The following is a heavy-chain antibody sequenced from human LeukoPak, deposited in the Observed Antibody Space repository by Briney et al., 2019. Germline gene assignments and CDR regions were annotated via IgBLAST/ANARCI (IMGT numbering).Heavy chain of an antibody. CDR3: ARGHFAYCGGDCLAYFDY. CDR1: GYTFTSYG. V-gene: IGHV1-18*01. D-gene: IGHD2-21*01. Sequence: GASVKVSCKASGYTFTSYGISWVRQAPGQGLEWMGWISAYNGNTNYAQKPQGRVTMTTDTSTSTAYMELRSLRSDDTAVYYCARGHFAYCGGDCLAYFDYWGQGTLVTVSS. CDR2: ISAYNGNT. J-gene: IGHJ4*02.